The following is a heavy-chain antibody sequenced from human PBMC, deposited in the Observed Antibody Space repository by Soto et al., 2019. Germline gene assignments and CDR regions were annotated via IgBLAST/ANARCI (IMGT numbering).Heavy chain of an antibody. D-gene: IGHD3-3*01. J-gene: IGHJ6*02. V-gene: IGHV3-73*01. CDR3: TRRIVRFLEWPPLADGMDV. CDR1: GFTFSGSA. Sequence: VGSLRLSCAASGFTFSGSAMHWVRQASGKGLEWVGRIRSKANSYATAYAASVKGRFTISRDDSKNTAYLQMNSLKTEDTAVYYCTRRIVRFLEWPPLADGMDVWGQGTTVTVSS. CDR2: IRSKANSYAT.